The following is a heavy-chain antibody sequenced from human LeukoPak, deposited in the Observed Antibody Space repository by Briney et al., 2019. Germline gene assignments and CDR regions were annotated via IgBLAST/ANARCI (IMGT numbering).Heavy chain of an antibody. V-gene: IGHV3-7*04. CDR3: ARGRGMDV. CDR1: GFTFSSYW. CDR2: IKQDGSEK. J-gene: IGHJ6*02. Sequence: GGSLRLSCAASGFTFSSYWMSWVRQAPGKGLECVANIKQDGSEKYYADSVKGRFTISRDNAKNSLYLQMNSLKAEDTAVFYCARGRGMDVWGQGTTVTVSS.